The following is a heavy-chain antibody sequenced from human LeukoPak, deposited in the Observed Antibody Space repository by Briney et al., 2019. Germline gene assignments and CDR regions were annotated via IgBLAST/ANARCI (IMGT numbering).Heavy chain of an antibody. CDR2: ISGSGGST. J-gene: IGHJ4*02. D-gene: IGHD2-2*01. CDR3: AKDRVASSTSCIDY. V-gene: IGHV3-23*01. CDR1: GFTFSSYA. Sequence: GGSLRLSCAASGFTFSSYAMSWVRQAPGKGLEWVSAISGSGGSTYYADSVKGRFTISRDNSKNTLYLQMNSLRTEDTAVHYCAKDRVASSTSCIDYWGQGTLVTVSS.